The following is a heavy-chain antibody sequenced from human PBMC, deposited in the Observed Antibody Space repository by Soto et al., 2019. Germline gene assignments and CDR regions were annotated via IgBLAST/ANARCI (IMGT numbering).Heavy chain of an antibody. Sequence: QVQLQQWGAGLLKPSETLSLTCAVYGGSFSGYYWSWIRQPPGKRLEWIGEINQSGSTNYNPSLKSRVTIPVDESKNHFSLKLSSVTAADTAVYYCPKSRGRIVATPTDYWGQGTLVSVSS. J-gene: IGHJ4*02. CDR3: PKSRGRIVATPTDY. D-gene: IGHD5-12*01. V-gene: IGHV4-34*01. CDR2: INQSGST. CDR1: GGSFSGYY.